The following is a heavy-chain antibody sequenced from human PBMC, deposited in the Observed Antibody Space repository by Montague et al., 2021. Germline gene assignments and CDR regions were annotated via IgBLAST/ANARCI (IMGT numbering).Heavy chain of an antibody. Sequence: CAISGDSVSSNEATWNWNRHSPSIGFEWLGMTYYRSKWYNEYAISVKSRITVNPDTSKNQFSLLLNSVTPEDTAVYYCARGWQKRFDPWGQGTLVTVSS. CDR3: ARGWQKRFDP. D-gene: IGHD5-24*01. CDR1: GDSVSSNEAT. V-gene: IGHV6-1*01. J-gene: IGHJ5*02. CDR2: TYYRSKWYN.